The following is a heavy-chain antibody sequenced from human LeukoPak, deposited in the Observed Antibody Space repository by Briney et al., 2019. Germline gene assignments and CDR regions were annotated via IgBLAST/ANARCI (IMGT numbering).Heavy chain of an antibody. D-gene: IGHD6-13*01. V-gene: IGHV1-2*02. Sequence: ASVKVSCKASGYTFTDYYMHWVRQAPGQGLEWMGWINPNSGGTNYAQKFQGRVTMTRDTSISTAYMELSRLRSDDTAVYYCARAYSSSWSPYYYYMDVWGKGTTVTVSS. CDR1: GYTFTDYY. CDR3: ARAYSSSWSPYYYYMDV. CDR2: INPNSGGT. J-gene: IGHJ6*03.